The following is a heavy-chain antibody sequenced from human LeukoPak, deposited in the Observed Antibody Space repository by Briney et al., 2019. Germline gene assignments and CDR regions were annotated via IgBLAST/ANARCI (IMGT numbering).Heavy chain of an antibody. D-gene: IGHD5-18*01. Sequence: SVKVSCKASGGTFSSYAISWVRQAPGQGLEWMGGIIPIFGTANYAQKFQGRVTITADESTSTAYMELSSLRSEDTAVYYCARALPHRRLMDTTMEQHWFDPWGQGTLVTVSS. V-gene: IGHV1-69*13. J-gene: IGHJ5*02. CDR2: IIPIFGTA. CDR3: ARALPHRRLMDTTMEQHWFDP. CDR1: GGTFSSYA.